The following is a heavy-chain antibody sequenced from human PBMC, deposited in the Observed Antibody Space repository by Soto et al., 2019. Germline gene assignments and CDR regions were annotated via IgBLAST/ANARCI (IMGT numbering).Heavy chain of an antibody. J-gene: IGHJ6*02. CDR1: GYTFTSYY. D-gene: IGHD2-8*01. CDR3: ARTYCTNGVCHYYYYYGMDV. V-gene: IGHV1-69*13. Sequence: ASVKVSCKASGYTFTSYYMHWVRQAPGQGLEWMGGIIPIFGTANYAQKFQGRVTITADESTSTAYMELSSLRSEDTAVYYCARTYCTNGVCHYYYYYGMDVWGQGTTVTVSS. CDR2: IIPIFGTA.